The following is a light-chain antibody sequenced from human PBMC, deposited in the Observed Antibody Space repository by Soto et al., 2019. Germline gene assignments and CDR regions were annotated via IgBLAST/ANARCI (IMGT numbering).Light chain of an antibody. CDR3: AACDDSLSGFV. CDR1: SSNIGSNT. J-gene: IGLJ1*01. Sequence: QSVLTQPPSASGTPGQTVTISFSGSSSNIGSNTVNWYQQLPGTAPKLLIYNNNQRPSGVHDRFSGSKSGTSASLAISGLQYEDEADYYCAACDDSLSGFVFGTGTKVTVL. V-gene: IGLV1-44*01. CDR2: NNN.